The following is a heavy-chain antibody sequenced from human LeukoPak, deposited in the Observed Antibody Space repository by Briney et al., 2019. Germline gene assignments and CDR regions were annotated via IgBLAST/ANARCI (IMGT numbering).Heavy chain of an antibody. Sequence: PSETLSLTCTVSGGSISSGDYYWSWIRQPPGKGLEWIGYIYYSGSTYYNPSLKSRVTISVDTSKNQFSLKLSSVTAADTAVYYCARPMPPPEGVVVASRTDAFDIWGQGTMVTVSS. V-gene: IGHV4-39*01. J-gene: IGHJ3*02. D-gene: IGHD2-15*01. CDR1: GGSISSGDYY. CDR3: ARPMPPPEGVVVASRTDAFDI. CDR2: IYYSGST.